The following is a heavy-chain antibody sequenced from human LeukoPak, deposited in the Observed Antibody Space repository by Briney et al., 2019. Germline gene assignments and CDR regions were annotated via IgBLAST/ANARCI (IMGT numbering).Heavy chain of an antibody. CDR2: IYYSENT. D-gene: IGHD2-8*01. J-gene: IGHJ5*02. CDR3: ARGMGGNWFDP. V-gene: IGHV4-59*01. Sequence: SETLSLTCTVSGGSISSYFWSWIRQPPGKGLEWIVYIYYSENTNYNPSLKRRVTISVDTSKNQFSPKLSSVTAADTAMYYCARGMGGNWFDPWGQGTLVTVSS. CDR1: GGSISSYF.